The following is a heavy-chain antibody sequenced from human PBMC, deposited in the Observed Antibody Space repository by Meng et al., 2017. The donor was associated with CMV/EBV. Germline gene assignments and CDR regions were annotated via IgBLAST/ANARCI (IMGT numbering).Heavy chain of an antibody. CDR1: GFTFSSYA. J-gene: IGHJ4*02. CDR2: ISGSGGST. CDR3: ARIPKGSSWNYFDY. V-gene: IGHV3-23*01. D-gene: IGHD6-13*01. Sequence: GGSLRLSCAASGFTFSSYAMSWVRQAPGKGLEWVSAISGSGGSTYYADSVKGRFTISRDNAKNSLYLQMNSLRAEDTAVYYCARIPKGSSWNYFDYWGQGTLVTVSS.